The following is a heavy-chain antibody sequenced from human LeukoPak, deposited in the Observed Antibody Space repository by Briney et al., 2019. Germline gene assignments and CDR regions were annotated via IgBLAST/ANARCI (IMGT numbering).Heavy chain of an antibody. CDR2: INKDGSQK. V-gene: IGHV3-7*02. CDR1: GFTFSSYW. J-gene: IGHJ4*02. CDR3: ARAGAYQFDN. Sequence: GGSLRLSCAASGFTFSSYWMMWVRQAPGKGLEWVANINKDGSQKNYVDSVKGRFTISRDNAKNTLYLQMNSLRAEDTAVYYCARAGAYQFDNWGQGTLVTVSS. D-gene: IGHD3-16*01.